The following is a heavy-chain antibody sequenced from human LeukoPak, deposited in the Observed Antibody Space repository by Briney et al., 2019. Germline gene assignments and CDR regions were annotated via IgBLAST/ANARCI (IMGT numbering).Heavy chain of an antibody. CDR2: IRYDGSNK. J-gene: IGHJ4*02. CDR3: AKGGSSSPFVY. D-gene: IGHD6-13*01. Sequence: AGPLRLSCTASGFSFSSYGMHWVPQAPCKLLYCVAFIRYDGSNKYYADSVKGRFTISRDNSKNTLYLQMNSLRAEDTAVYYCAKGGSSSPFVYWGQGTLVIVSS. V-gene: IGHV3-30*02. CDR1: GFSFSSYG.